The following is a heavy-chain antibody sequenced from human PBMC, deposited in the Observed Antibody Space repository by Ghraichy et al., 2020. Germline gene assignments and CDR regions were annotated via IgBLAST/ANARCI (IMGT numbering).Heavy chain of an antibody. CDR3: ARGMVATGIGWFDP. CDR1: GYTFTTYA. CDR2: INAGNGDT. Sequence: ASVKVSCKASGYTFTTYAIHWVRQAPGQRLEWMGWINAGNGDTMYSQKFQGRVTITRDTSASTAYMDLSSLPSEDTAVYYCARGMVATGIGWFDPWGQGTLVTVSS. J-gene: IGHJ5*02. D-gene: IGHD4-23*01. V-gene: IGHV1-3*01.